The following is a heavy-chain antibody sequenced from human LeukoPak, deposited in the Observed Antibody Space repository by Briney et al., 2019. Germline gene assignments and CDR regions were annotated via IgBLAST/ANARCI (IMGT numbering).Heavy chain of an antibody. J-gene: IGHJ4*02. V-gene: IGHV3-23*01. CDR2: ISGSGGST. D-gene: IGHD2-21*02. CDR1: GFTFSNYA. CDR3: AKDVVVTAINYFDY. Sequence: GGSLRLSCAASGFTFSNYAMCWVRQAPGKGLEWVSVISGSGGSTYYADSVKGRFTISRDNSKNTLYLQMNSLRAEDTAVYYCAKDVVVTAINYFDYWGQGTLVTVSS.